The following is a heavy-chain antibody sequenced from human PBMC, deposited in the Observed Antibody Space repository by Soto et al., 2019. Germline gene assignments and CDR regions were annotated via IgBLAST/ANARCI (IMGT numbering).Heavy chain of an antibody. CDR3: ARSYCSGGSCYDLFSRRIPNPFDY. J-gene: IGHJ4*02. CDR2: IYYSGST. Sequence: QVLLQESGPGLVKPSQTLSLTCTVSGGSISSGGYYWSWIRQHPGKGLEWIGYIYYSGSTYYNPSLKSRVNISVDTSKNQCALKLSSVTAADTAVYYCARSYCSGGSCYDLFSRRIPNPFDYWGQGTLVTVSS. V-gene: IGHV4-31*03. CDR1: GGSISSGGYY. D-gene: IGHD2-15*01.